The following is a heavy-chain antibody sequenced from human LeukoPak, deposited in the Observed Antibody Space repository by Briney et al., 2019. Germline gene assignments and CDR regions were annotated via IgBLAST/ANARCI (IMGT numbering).Heavy chain of an antibody. CDR1: GFTFSNYW. V-gene: IGHV3-7*01. CDR3: VRVALYFYDSESYYFFEH. Sequence: GGSLRLSCAASGFTFSNYWMSWVRQAPGKGLEWVANIKQDGSDKYYVDSVKGRFTISRDNAKNSLYLQMNTLRVEDTAIYYCVRVALYFYDSESYYFFEHWGQGTPVTASS. J-gene: IGHJ4*02. CDR2: IKQDGSDK. D-gene: IGHD3-10*01.